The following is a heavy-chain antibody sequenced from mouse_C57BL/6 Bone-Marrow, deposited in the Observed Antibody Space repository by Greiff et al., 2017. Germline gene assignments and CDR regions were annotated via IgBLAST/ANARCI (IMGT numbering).Heavy chain of an antibody. CDR3: AGDYGSPYYFDF. V-gene: IGHV1-69*01. CDR1: GYTFTSYW. Sequence: QVQLQQPGAELVMPGASVKLSCKASGYTFTSYWMHWVKQRPGQGLEWIGEIDPSDSYTNYNQKFKGKSTLTVDKSSSTAYMQLSSLTSEDSAVYYSAGDYGSPYYFDFWGRGTTLTVS. CDR2: IDPSDSYT. J-gene: IGHJ2*01. D-gene: IGHD1-1*01.